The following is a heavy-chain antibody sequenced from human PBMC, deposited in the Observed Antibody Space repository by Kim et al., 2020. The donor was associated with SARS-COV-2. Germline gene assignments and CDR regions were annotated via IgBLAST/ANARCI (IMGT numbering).Heavy chain of an antibody. Sequence: GGSLRLSCAASGFTFSSYWMSWVHQAPGKGLEWVANIKQDGSEKYYVDSVKGRFTISRDNAKNSLYLQMNSLRAEDTAVYYCARGDEGRFGEIYFDYWGQGTLVTVSS. CDR1: GFTFSSYW. CDR2: IKQDGSEK. V-gene: IGHV3-7*04. CDR3: ARGDEGRFGEIYFDY. D-gene: IGHD3-10*01. J-gene: IGHJ4*02.